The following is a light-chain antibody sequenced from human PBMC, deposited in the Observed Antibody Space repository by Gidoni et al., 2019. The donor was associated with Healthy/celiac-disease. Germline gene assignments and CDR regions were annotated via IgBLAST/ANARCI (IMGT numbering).Light chain of an antibody. V-gene: IGLV1-40*01. Sequence: QSVLTQPPSVSGAPGQRVTIPCTGISSNIGAGYDVHWSQQLPGTAPKLLIYGNSNRPSGVPDRFSGSKSGTSASLAITGLQAEDEADYYCQSYDSSLSGSWVFGGGTKLTVL. J-gene: IGLJ2*01. CDR2: GNS. CDR1: SSNIGAGYD. CDR3: QSYDSSLSGSWV.